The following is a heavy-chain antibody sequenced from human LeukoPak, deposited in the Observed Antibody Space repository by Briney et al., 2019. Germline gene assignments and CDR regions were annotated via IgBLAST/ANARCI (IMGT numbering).Heavy chain of an antibody. D-gene: IGHD3-22*01. CDR1: GASISISGYY. CDR3: ARHPSGSSFDY. V-gene: IGHV4-39*01. Sequence: KSSETLSLTCTVSGASISISGYYWGWIRQPPGRGLEWIATIHHSGSTYHNPSLRSRVTMSVDTSKNQFSLKLSSLTAADTAVYYCARHPSGSSFDYWGQGTLVTVSS. J-gene: IGHJ4*02. CDR2: IHHSGST.